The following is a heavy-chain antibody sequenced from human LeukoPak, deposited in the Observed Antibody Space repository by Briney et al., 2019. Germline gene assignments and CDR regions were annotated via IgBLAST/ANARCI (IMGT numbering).Heavy chain of an antibody. D-gene: IGHD4-17*01. Sequence: ASVKVSCKASGGTFSIYAISWVRQAPGQGLEWMGRIIPILGIANYAQKFQGRVTITADKSTSTAYMELSSLRSEDTAVYYCARDGFRSYGDYGGFSFDTWGQGTLVTVSS. CDR2: IIPILGIA. CDR1: GGTFSIYA. J-gene: IGHJ5*02. CDR3: ARDGFRSYGDYGGFSFDT. V-gene: IGHV1-69*04.